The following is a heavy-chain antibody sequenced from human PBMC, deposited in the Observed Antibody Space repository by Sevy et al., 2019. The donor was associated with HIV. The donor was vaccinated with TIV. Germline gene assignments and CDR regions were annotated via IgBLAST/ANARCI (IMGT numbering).Heavy chain of an antibody. CDR2: ISGSGSTI. D-gene: IGHD6-13*01. V-gene: IGHV3-48*01. CDR3: ASLSGYSSSWSYFDY. Sequence: GGSLRLSCAASGFTFSSYSMNWVRQAPGKGLEWVSYISGSGSTIYYADSVKGRFTISRDSAKNSLYLQMNSLRAEDTAVYYCASLSGYSSSWSYFDYWGQGTLVTVSS. J-gene: IGHJ4*02. CDR1: GFTFSSYS.